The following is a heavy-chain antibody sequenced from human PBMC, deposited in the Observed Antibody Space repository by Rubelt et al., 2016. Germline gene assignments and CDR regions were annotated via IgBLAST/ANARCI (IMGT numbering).Heavy chain of an antibody. J-gene: IGHJ6*02. D-gene: IGHD6-13*01. Sequence: AISGSGGSTYYADSVKGRFTISRDNSKNTLYLQMNSLRAEDTAVYYCAKVTAAAYYGMDVWGQGTTFTVSS. CDR3: AKVTAAAYYGMDV. V-gene: IGHV3-23*01. CDR2: ISGSGGST.